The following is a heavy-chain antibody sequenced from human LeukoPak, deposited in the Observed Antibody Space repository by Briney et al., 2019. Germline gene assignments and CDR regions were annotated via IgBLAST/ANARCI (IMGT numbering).Heavy chain of an antibody. CDR2: INHSGST. D-gene: IGHD3-10*01. CDR3: ARTHVDYYGSGSYDY. CDR1: GGSFSGYY. V-gene: IGHV4-34*01. Sequence: PSETLSLTCAVYGGSFSGYYWSWIRQPPGKGLEWIGEINHSGSTNYNPSLKSRVTITVDTSKNQFSLKLSSVTAADTAVYYCARTHVDYYGSGSYDYWGQGTLVTVSS. J-gene: IGHJ4*02.